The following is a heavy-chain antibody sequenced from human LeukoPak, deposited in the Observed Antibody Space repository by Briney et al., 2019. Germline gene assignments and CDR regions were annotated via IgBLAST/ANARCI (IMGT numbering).Heavy chain of an antibody. Sequence: GGSLRLSCAASGFTFSSYAMHWVRQAPGKGLEYVSAISSNGGSTYYANSVKGRFTISRGNSKNTLYLQMGSLSAEDMAVYYCARAGNCGGDCYSRYAFDIWGQGTMVTVSS. J-gene: IGHJ3*02. CDR3: ARAGNCGGDCYSRYAFDI. D-gene: IGHD2-21*02. V-gene: IGHV3-64*01. CDR1: GFTFSSYA. CDR2: ISSNGGST.